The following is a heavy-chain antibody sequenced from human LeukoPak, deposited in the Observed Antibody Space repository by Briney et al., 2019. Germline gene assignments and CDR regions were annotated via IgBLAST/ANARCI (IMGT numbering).Heavy chain of an antibody. CDR3: ARSIVWNSSGWSFDY. V-gene: IGHV4-61*01. J-gene: IGHJ4*02. D-gene: IGHD6-19*01. CDR1: GGSVSSGSYY. Sequence: TSETLSLTCTVSGGSVSSGSYYWSWIRQPPGKGLEWIAYIYYSGSTNYNPSLKSRVTISVDTSKNQFSLKLSSVTAADTAVYYCARSIVWNSSGWSFDYWGQGTLVTVSS. CDR2: IYYSGST.